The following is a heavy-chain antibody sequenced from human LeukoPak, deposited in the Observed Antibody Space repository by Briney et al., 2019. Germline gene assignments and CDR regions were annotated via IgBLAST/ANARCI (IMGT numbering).Heavy chain of an antibody. V-gene: IGHV4-34*01. Sequence: SETLSLTCAVYGGSFSGYYWSWLRQPPGKGLEWIGEINHSGSTNYNPSLKSRVTISVDTSKNQFSLKLSSVTAADTAVYYCARHYYGSGSYLYFDYWGQGTLVTVSS. D-gene: IGHD3-10*01. CDR1: GGSFSGYY. CDR2: INHSGST. J-gene: IGHJ4*02. CDR3: ARHYYGSGSYLYFDY.